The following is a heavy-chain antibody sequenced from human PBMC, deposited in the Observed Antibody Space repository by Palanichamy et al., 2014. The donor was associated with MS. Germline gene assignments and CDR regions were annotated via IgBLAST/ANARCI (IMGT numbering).Heavy chain of an antibody. CDR3: AVTYHFDSSGYSEGAFDI. V-gene: IGHV3-30*03. CDR2: ISDDGSNE. D-gene: IGHD3-22*01. CDR1: GFTFSSYG. Sequence: QVQLVESGGGVVQPGRSLRLSCAASGFTFSSYGMHWVRQAPGKGLEWVAVISDDGSNEYYADSVKGRFTISRDNSKNTLYLQMNGLRAEDTAVFYCAVTYHFDSSGYSEGAFDIWGQGTMVTVSS. J-gene: IGHJ3*02.